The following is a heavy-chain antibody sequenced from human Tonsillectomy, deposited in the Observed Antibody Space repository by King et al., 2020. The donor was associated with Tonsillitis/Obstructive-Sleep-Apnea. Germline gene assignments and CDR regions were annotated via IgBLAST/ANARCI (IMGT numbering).Heavy chain of an antibody. Sequence: VQLVESGAEVKKPGASVKVSCKASGYTFTSYGISWVRQAPGQGLEWMGWISAYNGNTNYAQKLQGRVTMTTDTSTSTAYMELRSLRSDDTAVYYGARDYYGSRSYPYYYYMDVWGKGTTVTVSS. CDR3: ARDYYGSRSYPYYYYMDV. D-gene: IGHD3-10*01. V-gene: IGHV1-18*01. J-gene: IGHJ6*03. CDR1: GYTFTSYG. CDR2: ISAYNGNT.